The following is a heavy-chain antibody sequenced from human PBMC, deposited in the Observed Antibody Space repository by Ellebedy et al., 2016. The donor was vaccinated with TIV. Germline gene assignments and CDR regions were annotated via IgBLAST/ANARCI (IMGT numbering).Heavy chain of an antibody. V-gene: IGHV4-59*08. D-gene: IGHD3-10*01. CDR2: IYYSGST. J-gene: IGHJ3*02. CDR3: ARQGDASGSSTPDDAFDI. CDR1: GGSISSYY. Sequence: MPSETLSLTCTVSGGSISSYYWSWIRQPPGKGLEWIGYGYIYYSGSTSYNPSLKSRVTISVDTSKNHFSLGLTSVNAADTAVYYWARQGDASGSSTPDDAFDIWGQGTMVTVRS.